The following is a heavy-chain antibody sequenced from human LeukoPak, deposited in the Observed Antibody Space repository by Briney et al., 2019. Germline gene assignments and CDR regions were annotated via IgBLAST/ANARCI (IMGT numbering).Heavy chain of an antibody. Sequence: PGGSLRLSCSASGFTFNTYGMNWVRQAPGKGLEWVANIKQDGSEKYYVDSVKGRFTISRDNAKNSLYLQMNSLRAEDTAVYYCARDYYDYVWGSYPNDYWGQGTLVTVSS. CDR2: IKQDGSEK. V-gene: IGHV3-7*01. D-gene: IGHD3-16*02. J-gene: IGHJ4*02. CDR3: ARDYYDYVWGSYPNDY. CDR1: GFTFNTYG.